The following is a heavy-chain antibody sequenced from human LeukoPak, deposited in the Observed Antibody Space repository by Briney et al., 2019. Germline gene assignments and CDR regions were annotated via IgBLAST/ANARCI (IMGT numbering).Heavy chain of an antibody. CDR2: IYSGGST. V-gene: IGHV3-53*01. D-gene: IGHD2-2*01. J-gene: IGHJ4*02. CDR1: GFTVSSNY. CDR3: ARDHCSSTSCFSFDY. Sequence: PGGSLRLSCAASGFTVSSNYMSWVRQAPGKGLEWVSVIYSGGSTYYADSVKGRFTISRDNSKNTLYLQMNSLRAEDTAVYYCARDHCSSTSCFSFDYWGQGTLVTVSS.